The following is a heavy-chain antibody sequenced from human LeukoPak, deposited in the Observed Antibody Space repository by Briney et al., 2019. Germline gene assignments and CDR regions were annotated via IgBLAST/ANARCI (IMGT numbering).Heavy chain of an antibody. J-gene: IGHJ4*02. D-gene: IGHD6-13*01. Sequence: PSETLSLTCTVSGGSINSGDYYWSWLRQHPGTGLEWIGYIYYTGSTYYNPSLKSRVTISVDTSKNHFSLKLSSVTAADTAVYYCARDLAAAGSDYFDYWGQGSLVTVSS. V-gene: IGHV4-31*03. CDR2: IYYTGST. CDR1: GGSINSGDYY. CDR3: ARDLAAAGSDYFDY.